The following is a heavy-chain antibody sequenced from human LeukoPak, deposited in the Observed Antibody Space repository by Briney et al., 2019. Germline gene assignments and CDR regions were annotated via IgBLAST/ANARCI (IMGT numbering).Heavy chain of an antibody. CDR2: IYYSGST. CDR1: GGSISSYY. CDR3: ARGDDYGDLLDY. V-gene: IGHV4-59*01. D-gene: IGHD4-17*01. J-gene: IGHJ4*02. Sequence: SETLSLTCTVSGGSISSYYWSWIRQPPGKGLEWIGYIYYSGSTNYNPSLKSRVTISVDTSKNQFSLKLSSVTAADTAVYYCARGDDYGDLLDYWGQGTLVTVSS.